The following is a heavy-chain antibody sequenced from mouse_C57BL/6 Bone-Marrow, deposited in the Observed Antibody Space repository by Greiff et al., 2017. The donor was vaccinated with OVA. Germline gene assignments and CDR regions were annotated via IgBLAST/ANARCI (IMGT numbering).Heavy chain of an antibody. V-gene: IGHV5-4*03. D-gene: IGHD2-4*01. CDR1: GFTFSSYA. J-gene: IGHJ3*01. CDR3: ARAVYDYDEGFAY. CDR2: ISDGGSYT. Sequence: EVKLMESGGGLVKPGGSLKLSCAASGFTFSSYAMSWVRQTPEKRLEWVATISDGGSYTYYPDNVKGRFTISRDNAKNNLYLQMSHLKSEDTAMYYCARAVYDYDEGFAYWGQGTLVTVSA.